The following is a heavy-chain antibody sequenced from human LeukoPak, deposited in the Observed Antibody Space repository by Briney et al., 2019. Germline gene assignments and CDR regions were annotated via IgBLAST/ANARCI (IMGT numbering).Heavy chain of an antibody. Sequence: ASVKLSCKASGYTFTSYGISWVRQAPGQGLEWMGLISAYNGNTNYAQNLPGRVNMSTATSTSTAYMELRSLKSDDTAVYYCARHNYIHQQWLPTLYYYYYMDVWGKGTTVTVSS. V-gene: IGHV1-18*01. D-gene: IGHD6-19*01. J-gene: IGHJ6*03. CDR1: GYTFTSYG. CDR2: ISAYNGNT. CDR3: ARHNYIHQQWLPTLYYYYYMDV.